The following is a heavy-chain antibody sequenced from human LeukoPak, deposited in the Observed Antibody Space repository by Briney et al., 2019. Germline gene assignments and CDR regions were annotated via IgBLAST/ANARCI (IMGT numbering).Heavy chain of an antibody. Sequence: PGGSLRLSCAASGFTFSNAWMSWVRQAPGKGLEWVGRIKSKTDGGTTDYAAPMKGRFTISRDDSKNTLYLQMNSLKTEDTAMYYCTAGTATVPSHGGYWGQGTLVTVSS. CDR1: GFTFSNAW. D-gene: IGHD2-2*01. J-gene: IGHJ4*02. V-gene: IGHV3-15*01. CDR3: TAGTATVPSHGGY. CDR2: IKSKTDGGTT.